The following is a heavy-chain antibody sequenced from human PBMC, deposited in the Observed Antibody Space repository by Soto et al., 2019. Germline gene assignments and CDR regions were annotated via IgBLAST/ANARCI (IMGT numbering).Heavy chain of an antibody. Sequence: QVQLVQSGAEVKKPGASGKVSCTASGYTFTGYYMHWVRHAPGRGLEWLGWINPTSDGTNYAQRFVGWVTIARDTSASTGYRELSRVRSDDSAVDYCAGEGWVDAGGGYGMDVWGQGTTVTVSS. CDR2: INPTSDGT. V-gene: IGHV1-2*04. J-gene: IGHJ6*02. CDR1: GYTFTGYY. CDR3: AGEGWVDAGGGYGMDV. D-gene: IGHD5-12*01.